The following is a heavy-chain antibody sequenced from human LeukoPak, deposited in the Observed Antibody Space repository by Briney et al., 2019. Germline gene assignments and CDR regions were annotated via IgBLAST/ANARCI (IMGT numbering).Heavy chain of an antibody. CDR2: ISGSGGST. V-gene: IGHV3-23*01. Sequence: GGSLRLSCAASGFTFSSYAMSWVRQAPGKGLEWVSAISGSGGSTYYADSVKGRFTISRDNSKNTLYLQMNSLRAEDTDVYYCAKERLHPEYCSGGSCYSVVVFLFDYWGQGTLVTVSS. J-gene: IGHJ4*02. CDR1: GFTFSSYA. D-gene: IGHD2-15*01. CDR3: AKERLHPEYCSGGSCYSVVVFLFDY.